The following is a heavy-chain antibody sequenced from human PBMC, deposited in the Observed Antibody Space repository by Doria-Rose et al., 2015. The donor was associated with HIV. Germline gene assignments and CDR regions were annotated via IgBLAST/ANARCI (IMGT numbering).Heavy chain of an antibody. V-gene: IGHV2-26*01. J-gene: IGHJ4*02. Sequence: QVQLVQSGPVLVKPTETLTLTCTVSGVSLSSPGMGVSWIRQPPGKALEWLANIFSDDERSYKTSPKSRLTISRGTSKSQVVLTMTDMDPVDTATYYCARIKSSRWYHKYYFDSWGQGTLVIVSA. CDR2: IFSDDER. CDR1: GVSLSSPGMG. CDR3: ARIKSSRWYHKYYFDS. D-gene: IGHD6-13*01.